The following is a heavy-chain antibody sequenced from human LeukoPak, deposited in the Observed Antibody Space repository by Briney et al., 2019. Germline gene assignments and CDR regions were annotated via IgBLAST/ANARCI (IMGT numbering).Heavy chain of an antibody. D-gene: IGHD2-15*01. V-gene: IGHV4-39*07. J-gene: IGHJ5*02. CDR1: DDSISSSSYY. Sequence: SETLSLTCTVSDDSISSSSYYWGWIRQPPGKGLEWIGSIYYSGSTYYNPSLKSRVTILVDTSKNQFSLKLSSVTAADTAVYYCARDLGYCSGGNCYGNWFDPWGQGTLVTVSS. CDR2: IYYSGST. CDR3: ARDLGYCSGGNCYGNWFDP.